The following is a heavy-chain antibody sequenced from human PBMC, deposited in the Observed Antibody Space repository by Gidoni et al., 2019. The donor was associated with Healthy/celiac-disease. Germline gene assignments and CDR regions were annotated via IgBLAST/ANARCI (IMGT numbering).Heavy chain of an antibody. Sequence: QVQLQESGPGMVKPSETLSLTCTVSGGSISSYYGSWIRQPPGKGLEWIGYIYYSGGTNYNPSRKSRVTIAGDTSKNHFSLKLSSVTAADTAVYYCAREGEYYDFWSGRANWFDPWGQGTLVTVSS. D-gene: IGHD3-3*01. V-gene: IGHV4-59*01. CDR2: IYYSGGT. J-gene: IGHJ5*02. CDR3: AREGEYYDFWSGRANWFDP. CDR1: GGSISSYY.